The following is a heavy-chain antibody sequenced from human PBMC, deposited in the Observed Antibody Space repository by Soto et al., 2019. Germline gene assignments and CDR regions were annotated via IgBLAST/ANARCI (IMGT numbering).Heavy chain of an antibody. CDR1: GGSISSGGYY. CDR3: ARASYSSGWYVGDYYYYGMDV. Sequence: SETLSLTCTVSGGSISSGGYYWSWIRQHPGKGLEWIGYIYYSGSTYYNPSLKSRVTTSVDTSKQQFSLKLSSVTAADTAVYYCARASYSSGWYVGDYYYYGMDVWGQGTTVTVSS. V-gene: IGHV4-31*03. D-gene: IGHD6-19*01. J-gene: IGHJ6*02. CDR2: IYYSGST.